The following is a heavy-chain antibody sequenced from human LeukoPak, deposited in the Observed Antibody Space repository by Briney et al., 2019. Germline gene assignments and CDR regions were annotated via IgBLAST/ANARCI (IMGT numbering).Heavy chain of an antibody. D-gene: IGHD3-9*01. CDR3: ARRQYYDTLTGYLHWFDP. J-gene: IGHJ5*02. V-gene: IGHV4-34*01. CDR2: INHSGST. Sequence: SETLSLTCAVYSGSFKGYYWSWIRQPPGKGLEWIGSINHSGSTNYNPSLKSRVAISVDTSKNQFSLKLSSVTAADTAVYYCARRQYYDTLTGYLHWFDPWGQGTLVTVSS. CDR1: SGSFKGYY.